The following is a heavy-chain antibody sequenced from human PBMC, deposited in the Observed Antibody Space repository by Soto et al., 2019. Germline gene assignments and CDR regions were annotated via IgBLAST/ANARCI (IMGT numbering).Heavy chain of an antibody. J-gene: IGHJ4*02. CDR2: INHSGST. V-gene: IGHV4-34*01. CDR1: GGSFGGYY. D-gene: IGHD3-3*01. CDR3: RVTIFGVISRDDC. Sequence: PSETLSLTCAVYGGSFGGYYWSWIRQPPGKGLEWIGEINHSGSTNYNPSLKSRVTISVDTSKNQFSLRLSSVTAADTAVYYCRVTIFGVISRDDCWGQGTLVTVSS.